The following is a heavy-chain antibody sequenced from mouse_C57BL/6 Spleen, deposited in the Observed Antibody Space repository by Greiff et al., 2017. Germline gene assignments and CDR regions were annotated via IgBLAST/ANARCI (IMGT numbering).Heavy chain of an antibody. J-gene: IGHJ4*01. CDR1: GFTFSSYA. CDR3: ARDITPSSYAMDY. CDR2: ISDGGSYT. D-gene: IGHD1-3*01. Sequence: EVKVEESGGGLVKPGGSLKLSCAASGFTFSSYAMSWVRQTPEKRLEWVATISDGGSYTYYPDNVKGRFTISRDNAKNNLYLQMSHLKSEDTAMYYCARDITPSSYAMDYWGQGTSVTVSS. V-gene: IGHV5-4*01.